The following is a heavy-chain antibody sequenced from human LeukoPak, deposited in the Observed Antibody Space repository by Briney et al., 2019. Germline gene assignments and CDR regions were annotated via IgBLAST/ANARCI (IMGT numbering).Heavy chain of an antibody. CDR3: AKLRLILGAFDI. J-gene: IGHJ3*02. CDR1: GFTFSSYG. V-gene: IGHV3-30*18. Sequence: GRSLRLSCAASGFTFSSYGMHWVRQAPGKGLEWVAVISYDGSNKYYADSVKGRFTISRDNSKNTLYLQMNSLRAEDTAVYYCAKLRLILGAFDIWGQGTMVTVSS. CDR2: ISYDGSNK. D-gene: IGHD3-16*01.